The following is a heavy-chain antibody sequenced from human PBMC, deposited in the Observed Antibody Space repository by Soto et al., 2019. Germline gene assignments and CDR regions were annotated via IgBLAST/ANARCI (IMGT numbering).Heavy chain of an antibody. J-gene: IGHJ4*02. V-gene: IGHV1-3*01. CDR3: AIEWYYYDSSGYNNDPEFDY. Sequence: ASVKVSCKASGYTFTSYAMHWVRQAPGQRLEWMGWINAGNGNTKYSQKFQGRVTITRDTSASTAYMELSSLRSEDTAVYYCAIEWYYYDSSGYNNDPEFDYSGQGTLVTVSS. CDR2: INAGNGNT. CDR1: GYTFTSYA. D-gene: IGHD3-22*01.